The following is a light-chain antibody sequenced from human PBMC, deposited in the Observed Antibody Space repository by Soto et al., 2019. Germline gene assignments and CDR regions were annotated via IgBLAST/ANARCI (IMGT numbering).Light chain of an antibody. CDR3: QQSYRSPYT. CDR1: QTINIY. CDR2: TAS. Sequence: IQLTQSPSSLSASVGDTVTVTCRASQTINIYLNWYQQKPGKAPELLIYTASRLQTGVPSRFSGGGSRTDSTLTICSLQADGGACYDCQQSYRSPYTFGQGTTLEMK. V-gene: IGKV1-39*01. J-gene: IGKJ2*01.